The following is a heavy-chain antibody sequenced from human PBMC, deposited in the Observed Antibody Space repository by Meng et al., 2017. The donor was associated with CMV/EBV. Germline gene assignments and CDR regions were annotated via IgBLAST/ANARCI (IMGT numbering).Heavy chain of an antibody. CDR3: ARVNGFDFWSGYYTRSYYYYYGMDV. D-gene: IGHD3-3*01. Sequence: SVKVSCKASGYTFTGYYMHWVRQAPGQGLEWMGRIIPILGIANYAQKFQGRVTITADKSTSTAYMELSSLRSEDTAVYYCARVNGFDFWSGYYTRSYYYYYGMDVWGQGTTVPSP. CDR1: GYTFTGYY. CDR2: IIPILGIA. V-gene: IGHV1-69*04. J-gene: IGHJ6*02.